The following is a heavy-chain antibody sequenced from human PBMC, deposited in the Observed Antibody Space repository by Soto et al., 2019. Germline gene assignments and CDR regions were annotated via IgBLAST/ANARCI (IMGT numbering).Heavy chain of an antibody. CDR2: IVPMFGTA. V-gene: IGHV1-69*13. J-gene: IGHJ4*02. D-gene: IGHD3-22*01. Sequence: SVKVSCKASGGTFSRYALSWVRRAPGQGPEWMGGIVPMFGTANYAQKFQGRVTITADESTSTAYMQLSSLRSEDTAVYYCARGVYYDSRGYYFFFWGQGTLVTVYS. CDR1: GGTFSRYA. CDR3: ARGVYYDSRGYYFFF.